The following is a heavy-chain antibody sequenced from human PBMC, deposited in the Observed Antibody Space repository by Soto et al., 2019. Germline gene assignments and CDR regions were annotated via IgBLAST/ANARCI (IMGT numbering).Heavy chain of an antibody. D-gene: IGHD6-19*01. CDR1: GYSVSSNTAA. CDR2: TYYRSNWRH. CDR3: ARGVAGTGFDL. V-gene: IGHV6-1*01. J-gene: IGHJ4*02. Sequence: QTLSLTCAISGYSVSSNTAAWNLIRSSPSRGLEWLGRTYYRSNWRHDYAVSVKSRITVNPDTSKNHFSLQLNSVTPDDTAVYYCARGVAGTGFDLWGQGTLVTVSS.